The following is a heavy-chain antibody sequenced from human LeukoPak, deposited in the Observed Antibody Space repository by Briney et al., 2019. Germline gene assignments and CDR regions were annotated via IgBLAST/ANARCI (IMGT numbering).Heavy chain of an antibody. CDR2: VYYSGVT. J-gene: IGHJ4*02. CDR3: ARHMVVTANYFDY. D-gene: IGHD2-21*02. V-gene: IGHV4-59*08. CDR1: GGSTGSDY. Sequence: SETLSLTCSVSGGSTGSDYWSWIRQPPGKGLEWIAYVYYSGVTSYNPSLKSRVAISIDTSKNQFSLNLTSVTAADTAVYYCARHMVVTANYFDYWGQGTLVTVSS.